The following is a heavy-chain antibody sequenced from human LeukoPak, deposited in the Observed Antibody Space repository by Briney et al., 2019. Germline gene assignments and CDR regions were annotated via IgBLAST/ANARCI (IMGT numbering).Heavy chain of an antibody. V-gene: IGHV4-61*02. CDR3: ARAAPRVHYYYYMDV. CDR1: GGSIGSGSYY. CDR2: IYTSGST. Sequence: PSQTLSLTCTVSGGSIGSGSYYWSWIRQPAGKGLEWIGRIYTSGSTNYNPSLKSRVTISVDTSKNQFSLKLSSVTAADTAVYYCARAAPRVHYYYYMDVWGKGTTVTVSS. J-gene: IGHJ6*03.